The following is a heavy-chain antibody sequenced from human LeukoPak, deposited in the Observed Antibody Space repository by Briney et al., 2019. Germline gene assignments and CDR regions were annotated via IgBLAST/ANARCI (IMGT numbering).Heavy chain of an antibody. CDR2: IIPIFGTA. Sequence: ASVKVSCKASGGTFSSYAISWVRQAPGQGLEWMGGIIPIFGTANYAQKFQGRVTITADESTCTAYMELSSLRSEDTAVYYCARDKASTSWFDPWGQGTLVTVSS. CDR3: ARDKASTSWFDP. J-gene: IGHJ5*02. V-gene: IGHV1-69*13. D-gene: IGHD1/OR15-1a*01. CDR1: GGTFSSYA.